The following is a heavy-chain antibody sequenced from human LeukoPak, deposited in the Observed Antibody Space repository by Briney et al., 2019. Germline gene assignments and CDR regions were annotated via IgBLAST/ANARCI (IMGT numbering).Heavy chain of an antibody. V-gene: IGHV1-69*13. J-gene: IGHJ5*02. CDR3: ARVQELHCSGGSCRFDP. D-gene: IGHD2-15*01. CDR1: GGTFSSYA. Sequence: GASVKVSCKASGGTFSSYAISWVRQAPGQGLEWTGGIIPIFGTANYAQKFQGRVTITADESTSTAYMELSSLRSEDTAVYYCARVQELHCSGGSCRFDPWGQGTLVTVSS. CDR2: IIPIFGTA.